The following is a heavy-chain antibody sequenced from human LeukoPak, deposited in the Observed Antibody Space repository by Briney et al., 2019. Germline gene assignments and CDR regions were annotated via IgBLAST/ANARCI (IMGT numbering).Heavy chain of an antibody. Sequence: GGSLRLSCTVSAFSFSNYAMNWFSQAPGKGLEWVSTISGVGDSTYYAESVKGRFTMSRDNSKNTVYLQMNSLRVEDTAIYYCVISAGGCDGVSCYYNYMDVWGKGTTVTVSS. D-gene: IGHD2-15*01. J-gene: IGHJ6*03. CDR3: VISAGGCDGVSCYYNYMDV. CDR2: ISGVGDST. V-gene: IGHV3-23*01. CDR1: AFSFSNYA.